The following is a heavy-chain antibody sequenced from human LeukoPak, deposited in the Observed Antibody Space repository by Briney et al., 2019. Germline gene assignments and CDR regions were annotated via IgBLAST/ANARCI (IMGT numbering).Heavy chain of an antibody. CDR2: ISSSSSYI. CDR1: GFTFSSYS. D-gene: IGHD6-19*01. J-gene: IGHJ4*02. Sequence: GGSLRLSCAASGFTFSSYSMNWVRQAPGKGLGWVSSISSSSSYIYYADSVKGRFTISRDNAKNSLYLQMNSLRAEDTAVYYCARERAVAGLFDYWGQGTLVTVSS. CDR3: ARERAVAGLFDY. V-gene: IGHV3-21*01.